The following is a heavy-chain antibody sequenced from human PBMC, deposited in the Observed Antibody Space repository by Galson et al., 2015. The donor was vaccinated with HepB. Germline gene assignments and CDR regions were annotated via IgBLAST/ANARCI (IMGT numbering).Heavy chain of an antibody. CDR1: GFTFSSYG. Sequence: SLRLSCAASGFTFSSYGMHWVRQAPGKGLEWVAVISYDGSNKYYADSVKGRFTISRDNSKNTLYLQMNSLRAEDTAVYYCARYSYRAFDYWGQGTLVTVSS. CDR3: ARYSYRAFDY. CDR2: ISYDGSNK. D-gene: IGHD5-18*01. J-gene: IGHJ4*02. V-gene: IGHV3-30*03.